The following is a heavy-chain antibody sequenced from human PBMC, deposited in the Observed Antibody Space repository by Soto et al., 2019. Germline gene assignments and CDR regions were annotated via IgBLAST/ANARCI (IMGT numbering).Heavy chain of an antibody. V-gene: IGHV3-21*06. Sequence: EVHLVESGGGLVKPGGSLRLSCAVSGFTFSSCTMNWVRQAPGKGLEWVSSISPSSGHIYYADSVKGRFTISRDNAKNSLFLQMNSLRGEDTAVYYCSGCSGGACHKDSGMEVWGHGTTVTVSS. J-gene: IGHJ6*02. CDR2: ISPSSGHI. CDR3: SGCSGGACHKDSGMEV. CDR1: GFTFSSCT. D-gene: IGHD2-15*01.